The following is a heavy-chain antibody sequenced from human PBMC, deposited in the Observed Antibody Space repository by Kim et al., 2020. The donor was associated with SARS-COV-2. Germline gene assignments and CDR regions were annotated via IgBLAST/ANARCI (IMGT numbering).Heavy chain of an antibody. CDR1: GGSFSGYY. V-gene: IGHV4-34*01. J-gene: IGHJ5*02. CDR2: INHSGST. D-gene: IGHD4-17*01. CDR3: ARGPHGDYARGWFDP. Sequence: SETLSLTCAVYGGSFSGYYWSWIRQPPGKGLEWIGEINHSGSTNYNPSLKSRVTISVDTSKNQFSLKLSSVTAADTAVYYCARGPHGDYARGWFDPWGQGTLVTVSS.